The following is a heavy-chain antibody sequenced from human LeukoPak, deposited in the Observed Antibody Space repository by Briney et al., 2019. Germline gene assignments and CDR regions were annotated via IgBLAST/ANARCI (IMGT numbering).Heavy chain of an antibody. Sequence: PPETLSLTCAVYGGSFSGYYWGWIRQPPGKGLEWIGEINHSGSTNYNPSLKSRVTISVDTSKNQFSLKLSSVTAADTAVYYCARGVIPGTMIVVVNHLGAFPPNPLLDYWGQGTLVTVSS. J-gene: IGHJ4*02. CDR3: ARGVIPGTMIVVVNHLGAFPPNPLLDY. V-gene: IGHV4-34*01. D-gene: IGHD3-22*01. CDR1: GGSFSGYY. CDR2: INHSGST.